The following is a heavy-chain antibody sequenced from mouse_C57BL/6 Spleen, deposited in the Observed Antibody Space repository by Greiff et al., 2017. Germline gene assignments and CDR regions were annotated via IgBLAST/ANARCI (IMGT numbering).Heavy chain of an antibody. CDR2: IDPENGDT. J-gene: IGHJ3*01. CDR3: TTHSNYSAWFAY. V-gene: IGHV14-4*01. D-gene: IGHD2-5*01. Sequence: DVKLQESGAELVRPGASVKLSCTASGFNIKDDYMHWVKQRPEQGLEWIGWIDPENGDTEYASKFQGKATITADTSSNTAYLQLSSLTSEDTAVYYCTTHSNYSAWFAYWGQGTLVTVSA. CDR1: GFNIKDDY.